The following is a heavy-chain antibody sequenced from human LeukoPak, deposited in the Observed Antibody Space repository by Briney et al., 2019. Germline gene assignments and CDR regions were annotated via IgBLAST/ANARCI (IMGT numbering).Heavy chain of an antibody. CDR2: ISNDGTNE. J-gene: IGHJ1*01. Sequence: PGRSLRLSCAASRFTFSTYAMHWVRQAPGKGLEWVAGISNDGTNEGHADSVKGRFTISRDNSKNTLYLQMNSLRAEDTAIYYCARDRIAVAGMGAFQHWGQGTLVIVSS. V-gene: IGHV3-30-3*01. CDR1: RFTFSTYA. D-gene: IGHD6-19*01. CDR3: ARDRIAVAGMGAFQH.